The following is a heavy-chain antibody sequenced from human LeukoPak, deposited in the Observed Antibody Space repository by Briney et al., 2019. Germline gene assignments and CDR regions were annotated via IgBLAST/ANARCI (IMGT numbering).Heavy chain of an antibody. J-gene: IGHJ6*02. Sequence: GASVKVSCKASGYTFTSYAVHWVRQAPGQRLEWMGWINAGNGNTKYSQKFQGRVTITRDTSASTAYMELSSLRSEDTAVYYCASPKETTVTNYYYYGMDVWGQGTTVTVSS. V-gene: IGHV1-3*01. CDR3: ASPKETTVTNYYYYGMDV. D-gene: IGHD4-11*01. CDR1: GYTFTSYA. CDR2: INAGNGNT.